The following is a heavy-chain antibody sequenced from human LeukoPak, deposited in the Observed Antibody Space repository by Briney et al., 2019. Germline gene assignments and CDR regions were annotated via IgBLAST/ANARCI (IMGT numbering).Heavy chain of an antibody. Sequence: ASVKVSCKASGYTFTSYYMHWVRQAPGQGLEWMGIINPSGGSTSYAQKFQGRVTMTRDTSISTAYMELSRLRSDDTAVYYCARLIIAAAGTGWFDPWGQGILVTVSS. CDR3: ARLIIAAAGTGWFDP. CDR1: GYTFTSYY. CDR2: INPSGGST. V-gene: IGHV1-46*01. D-gene: IGHD6-13*01. J-gene: IGHJ5*02.